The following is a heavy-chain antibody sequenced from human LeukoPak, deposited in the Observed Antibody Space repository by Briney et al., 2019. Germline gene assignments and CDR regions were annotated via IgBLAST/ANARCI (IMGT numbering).Heavy chain of an antibody. J-gene: IGHJ4*02. CDR2: INPNTGDT. Sequence: GASVKVSCKASGYTFTSYYMHWVRQAPGQGLEWMGWINPNTGDTHNALKFQGRVTMTRDTSISTTYMDLSRLTSDDTAVYYCARDLTGTSDYWGQGTLLTVSS. CDR3: ARDLTGTSDY. D-gene: IGHD1-20*01. CDR1: GYTFTSYY. V-gene: IGHV1-2*02.